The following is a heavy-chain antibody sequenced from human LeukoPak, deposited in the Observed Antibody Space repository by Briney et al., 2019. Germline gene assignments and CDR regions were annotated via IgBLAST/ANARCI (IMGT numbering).Heavy chain of an antibody. CDR1: GGTFSSYA. CDR2: IIPILGIT. D-gene: IGHD1-26*01. CDR3: ATSRYSGSYSNY. J-gene: IGHJ4*02. Sequence: GASVKVSCKASGGTFSSYAISWVRQAPGQGLEWMGRIIPILGITNYAQKFQGRVTITADKSTSTAYMELSSLRSEDTAVYYCATSRYSGSYSNYWGQGTLVTVSS. V-gene: IGHV1-69*04.